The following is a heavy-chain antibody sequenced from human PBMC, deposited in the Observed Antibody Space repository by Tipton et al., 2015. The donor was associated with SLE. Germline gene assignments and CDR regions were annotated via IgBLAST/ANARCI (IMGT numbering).Heavy chain of an antibody. Sequence: TLSLTCTVSGGSISSYYWSWIRQPPGKGLEWIGEINHSGSTNYNPSLKSRVTISVDTSKNQFSLKLSSVTAADTAVYYCASTYYDFWSGNYRGQGTLVTVSS. CDR1: GGSISSYY. CDR2: INHSGST. CDR3: ASTYYDFWSGNY. V-gene: IGHV4-34*01. D-gene: IGHD3-3*01. J-gene: IGHJ4*02.